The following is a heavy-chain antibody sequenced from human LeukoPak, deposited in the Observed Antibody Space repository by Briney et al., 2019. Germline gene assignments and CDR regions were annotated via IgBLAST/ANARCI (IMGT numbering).Heavy chain of an antibody. J-gene: IGHJ6*03. CDR1: GYTFTSYD. D-gene: IGHD6-6*01. Sequence: ASVKVSCKASGYTFTSYDINWVRQATGQGHEWMGWMNPNSGNTGYAQKFQGRVTMTRNTSISTAYMELSSLRSEDTAVYYCARGPLSSSSTPYYYYMDVWGKGTTVTVSS. CDR3: ARGPLSSSSTPYYYYMDV. V-gene: IGHV1-8*01. CDR2: MNPNSGNT.